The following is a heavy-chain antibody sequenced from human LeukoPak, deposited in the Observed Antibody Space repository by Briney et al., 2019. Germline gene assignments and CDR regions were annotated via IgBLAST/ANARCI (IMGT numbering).Heavy chain of an antibody. CDR3: ARGFRLSSSLTNGMDV. CDR2: INPNSGGT. D-gene: IGHD6-13*01. V-gene: IGHV1-2*04. CDR1: GYTFTGYY. Sequence: ASAKVSCKASGYTFTGYYMHWVRQAPGQGLEWMGWINPNSGGTNYAQKFQGWVTMTRDTSISTAYMELSRLRSDDTAVYYCARGFRLSSSLTNGMDVWGQGTTVTVSS. J-gene: IGHJ6*02.